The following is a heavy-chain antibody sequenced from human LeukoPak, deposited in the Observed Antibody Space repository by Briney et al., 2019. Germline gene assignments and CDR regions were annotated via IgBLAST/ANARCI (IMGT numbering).Heavy chain of an antibody. CDR2: INHSGST. D-gene: IGHD3-10*01. Sequence: SETLSLTCAVSGVSFSGYYRSWIRQPPGKGLEWIGDINHSGSTNFNPSLKSRVIISVETSKSQLSLKVNSVTAADTAIYYCAITGPHYYGSGSPFDYWGQGTPVTVSS. J-gene: IGHJ4*02. V-gene: IGHV4-34*01. CDR1: GVSFSGYY. CDR3: AITGPHYYGSGSPFDY.